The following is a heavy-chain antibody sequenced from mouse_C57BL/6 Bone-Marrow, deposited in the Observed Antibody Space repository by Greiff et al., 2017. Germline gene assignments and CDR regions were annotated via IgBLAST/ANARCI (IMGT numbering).Heavy chain of an antibody. CDR1: GYTFTGYW. V-gene: IGHV1-9*01. CDR2: ILPGSGST. J-gene: IGHJ1*03. CDR3: ARGGTRPYYYGSSYYWYFDV. D-gene: IGHD1-1*01. Sequence: VKLQESGAELMKPGASVKLSCKATGYTFTGYWIEWVKQRPGHGLEWIGEILPGSGSTNYNEKFKGKATFTADTSSNTAYMQLSSLTTEDSAIYYCARGGTRPYYYGSSYYWYFDVWGTGTTVTVSS.